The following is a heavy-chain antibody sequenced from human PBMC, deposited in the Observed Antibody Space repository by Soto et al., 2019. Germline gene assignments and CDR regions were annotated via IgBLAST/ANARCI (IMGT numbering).Heavy chain of an antibody. D-gene: IGHD3-3*01. CDR1: GGSLSDYA. Sequence: GGSLRLSCVASGGSLSDYAVNWVRQAPGKGLEWVSFISSDSRTVYYADSVEGRFTVSRDNARNSVSLQMDSLRDEDAAVYYCARIKLVEWFFINVDVYDMDVWGQGTPVTVSS. CDR2: ISSDSRTV. J-gene: IGHJ6*02. CDR3: ARIKLVEWFFINVDVYDMDV. V-gene: IGHV3-48*02.